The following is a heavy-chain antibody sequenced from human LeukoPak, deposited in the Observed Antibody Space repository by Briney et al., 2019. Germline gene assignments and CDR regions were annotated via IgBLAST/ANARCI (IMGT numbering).Heavy chain of an antibody. CDR1: GDSINSDYW. CDR2: IHHSGSS. V-gene: IGHV4-4*02. CDR3: ARGVPIVPAALGPYYFDY. J-gene: IGHJ4*02. D-gene: IGHD2-2*01. Sequence: SGTLSLTCAVSGDSINSDYWWSWVRQAPGQGLEWIGEIHHSGSSNYNPSLASRVTISLDKSKNQFSLTLTSVTAADTAVYYCARGVPIVPAALGPYYFDYWGQGTLVTVSS.